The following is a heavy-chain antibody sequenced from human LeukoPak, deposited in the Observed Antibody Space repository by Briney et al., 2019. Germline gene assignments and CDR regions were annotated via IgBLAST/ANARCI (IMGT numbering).Heavy chain of an antibody. CDR1: GFTFSSYS. CDR2: ISSSSGSI. CDR3: ARDWNYFST. J-gene: IGHJ4*02. V-gene: IGHV3-21*01. D-gene: IGHD1-1*01. Sequence: GGSLRLSCAASGFTFSSYSMNWVRQAPGKGLEWVSSISSSSGSIYYADSVKGRFTVSRDNAKNSLYLQMNSLRAEDTAVYYCARDWNYFSTWGQGTLVAVSS.